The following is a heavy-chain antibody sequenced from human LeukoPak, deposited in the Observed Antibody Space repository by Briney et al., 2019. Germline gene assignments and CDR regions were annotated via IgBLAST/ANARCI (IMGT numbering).Heavy chain of an antibody. Sequence: SETLSLTCTVSGGSISSYYWSWIRQPPGKGLEWIGYIYYSGSTNYNPSLKSRVTISVDTSKNQFSLKLSSVTAADTAVYYCARASYCGGDCSFPPDYWGQGTLVTVSS. CDR3: ARASYCGGDCSFPPDY. D-gene: IGHD2-21*02. CDR2: IYYSGST. CDR1: GGSISSYY. J-gene: IGHJ4*02. V-gene: IGHV4-59*01.